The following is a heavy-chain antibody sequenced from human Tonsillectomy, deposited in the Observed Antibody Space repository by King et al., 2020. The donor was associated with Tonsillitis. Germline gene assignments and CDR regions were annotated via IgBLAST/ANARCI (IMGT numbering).Heavy chain of an antibody. CDR2: IYHTGST. Sequence: QLQESGPGLVKPSETLSLTCTVSGGSISSSSYYWGWIRQPPGKGLEWIGPIYHTGSTYYNPSLKSRVTISVDTSKNQFSLKLTSVTAADTAVYYCARQNYDSSGYPVVGDYWGQGTLVTVSS. CDR1: GGSISSSSYY. V-gene: IGHV4-39*01. CDR3: ARQNYDSSGYPVVGDY. J-gene: IGHJ4*02. D-gene: IGHD3-22*01.